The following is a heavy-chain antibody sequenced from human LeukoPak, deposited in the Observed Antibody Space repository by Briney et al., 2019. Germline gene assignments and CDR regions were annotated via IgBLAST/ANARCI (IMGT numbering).Heavy chain of an antibody. CDR2: TTGSGGST. Sequence: GGSLRLSCAASGFIFSNYAMYWVRQAPGKGLEWVSATTGSGGSTFYADSVKGRFTISKDNSRNSLHLQMNSLRAEDTAVYFCARAKGDDYGASPAPSWGQGSLVAVSS. CDR1: GFIFSNYA. V-gene: IGHV3-23*01. CDR3: ARAKGDDYGASPAPS. D-gene: IGHD4-17*01. J-gene: IGHJ5*02.